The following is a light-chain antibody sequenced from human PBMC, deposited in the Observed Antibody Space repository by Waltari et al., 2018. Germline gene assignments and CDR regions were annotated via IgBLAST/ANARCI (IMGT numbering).Light chain of an antibody. Sequence: QLVLTHSPSASASLGASVKLTCPLSSGHTNYAIAWHQQQPLKGPRFLMKINRDGSHNKGDGIPDRFSGSISGADRYLTISGLQSEDEADYYCQTWGPGIRVFGGGTKETVL. CDR3: QTWGPGIRV. CDR1: SGHTNYA. V-gene: IGLV4-69*01. J-gene: IGLJ3*02. CDR2: INRDGSH.